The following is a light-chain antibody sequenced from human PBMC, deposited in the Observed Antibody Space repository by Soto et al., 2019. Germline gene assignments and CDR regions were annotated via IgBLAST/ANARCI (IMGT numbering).Light chain of an antibody. CDR3: QQYHNWPA. Sequence: EIVMTQSPATLSVSPGERATLSCRASQSVFSSLAWYQQNPGQAPRLLIYGAATRATGIPARFSGSGSGTEFTLTINSLQSEDFAVYYCQQYHNWPAFGQGTKVDIK. V-gene: IGKV3-15*01. J-gene: IGKJ1*01. CDR1: QSVFSS. CDR2: GAA.